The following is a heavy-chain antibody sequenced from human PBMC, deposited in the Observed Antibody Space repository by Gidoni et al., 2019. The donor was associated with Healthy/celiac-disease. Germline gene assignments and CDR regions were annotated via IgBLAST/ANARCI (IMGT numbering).Heavy chain of an antibody. J-gene: IGHJ4*02. V-gene: IGHV3-23*04. Sequence: EVQLVESGGGLVQPGGSLRLSCAASGFTSSSYAMSWDRQAPGKGLEWVSAISGSGGSTYYADSVKGRFTISRDNSKNTLYLQMNSLRAEDTAVYYCAKGYYDFWSGYYGGYYYFDYWGQGTLVTVSS. D-gene: IGHD3-3*01. CDR2: ISGSGGST. CDR1: GFTSSSYA. CDR3: AKGYYDFWSGYYGGYYYFDY.